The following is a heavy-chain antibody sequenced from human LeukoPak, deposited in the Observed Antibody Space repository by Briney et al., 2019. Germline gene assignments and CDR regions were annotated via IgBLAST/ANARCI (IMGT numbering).Heavy chain of an antibody. CDR2: INHSGNT. CDR1: GGSFSGYY. Sequence: PSETPSLTCAVYGGSFSGYYWSWIRQPPGKGLEWIGEINHSGNTNNSPTLKSRVTMSVDTSKNQFSLNLSSVTAADTAVYYCARGYAKVAAVRGSIITGAIYFDSWGQGTLVTVSS. CDR3: ARGYAKVAAVRGSIITGAIYFDS. J-gene: IGHJ4*02. D-gene: IGHD3-10*01. V-gene: IGHV4-34*01.